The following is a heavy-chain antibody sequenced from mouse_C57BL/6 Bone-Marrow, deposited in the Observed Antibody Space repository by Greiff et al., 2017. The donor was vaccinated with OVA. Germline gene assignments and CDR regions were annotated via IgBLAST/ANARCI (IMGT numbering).Heavy chain of an antibody. CDR2: IYPGDGDT. Sequence: QVQLQQSGAELVKPGASVKISCTASGYAFSRYWMNWVKQRPGKGLEWIGQIYPGDGDTNYNGKFKGKATLTADKSSSTAYMQLSSLTSEDSAVYFCARGDYDGAAWFAYWGQGTLVTVSA. CDR1: GYAFSRYW. D-gene: IGHD2-4*01. J-gene: IGHJ3*01. V-gene: IGHV1-80*01. CDR3: ARGDYDGAAWFAY.